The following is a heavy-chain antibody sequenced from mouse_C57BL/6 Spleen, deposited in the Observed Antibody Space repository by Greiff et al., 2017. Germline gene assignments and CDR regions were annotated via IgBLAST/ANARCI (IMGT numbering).Heavy chain of an antibody. CDR3: ARGVWDGTWCAY. CDR2: INPNNGGT. V-gene: IGHV1-26*01. CDR1: GYTFTDYY. J-gene: IGHJ3*01. Sequence: EVQLQQSGPELVKPGASVKISCKASGYTFTDYYMNWVKQSHGKSLEWIGDINPNNGGTSYNQKFKGKATLNVDKYSSTAYMELRSLTSEDSAVYDCARGVWDGTWCAYWGQGTLVTVSA. D-gene: IGHD4-1*01.